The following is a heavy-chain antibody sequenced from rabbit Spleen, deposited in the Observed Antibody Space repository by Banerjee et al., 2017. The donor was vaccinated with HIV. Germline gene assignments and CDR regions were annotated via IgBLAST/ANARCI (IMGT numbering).Heavy chain of an antibody. J-gene: IGHJ4*01. CDR2: IYTGSSGST. D-gene: IGHD1-1*01. V-gene: IGHV1S45*01. CDR3: ARSTSDDGTNFNL. Sequence: QEQLVESGGGLVQPGGSLKLSCKASGFDFSNYGVSWVRQAPGKGLEWIACIYTGSSGSTYYASWAKGRFTISQTSSTSVTLQMTSLTAADTATYFCARSTSDDGTNFNLWGPGTLVTVS. CDR1: GFDFSNYG.